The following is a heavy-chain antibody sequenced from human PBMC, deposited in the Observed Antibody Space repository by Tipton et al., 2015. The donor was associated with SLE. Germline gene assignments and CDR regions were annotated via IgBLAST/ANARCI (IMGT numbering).Heavy chain of an antibody. Sequence: TLSLTCTVSGGSISSSSYYWGWLRQPPGKGLEWIGSIYYSGSTYYNPSLKSRVTISVDTSKNQFSLKLSSVTAADTAVYYCARLVDYYDSSGYYDYWGQGTLVTVSS. CDR3: ARLVDYYDSSGYYDY. CDR1: GGSISSSSYY. V-gene: IGHV4-39*07. J-gene: IGHJ4*02. CDR2: IYYSGST. D-gene: IGHD3-22*01.